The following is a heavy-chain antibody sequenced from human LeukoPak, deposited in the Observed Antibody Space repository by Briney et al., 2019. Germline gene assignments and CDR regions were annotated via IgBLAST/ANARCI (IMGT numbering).Heavy chain of an antibody. D-gene: IGHD2/OR15-2a*01. Sequence: PSETLSLTCTVSGGSITNSAWNWIRQSPGKGLEWIGCFSHTGTTNYNPSLTSRVTISADTSKNQFSLNLGSVTAADTAVYYCVGYTHFPDWGQGTLVTVSS. CDR2: FSHTGTT. CDR3: VGYTHFPD. J-gene: IGHJ4*02. V-gene: IGHV4-59*12. CDR1: GGSITNSA.